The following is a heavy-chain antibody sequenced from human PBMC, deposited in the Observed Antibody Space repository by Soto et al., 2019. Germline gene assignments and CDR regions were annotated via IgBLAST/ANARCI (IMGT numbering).Heavy chain of an antibody. CDR2: IYYSGST. CDR1: GGSISSSSYY. D-gene: IGHD2-2*01. CDR3: ARHEIVPADPPTNWFDP. Sequence: PSETLSLTCTVSGGSISSSSYYWGWIRQPPGKGLEWIGSIYYSGSTYYNPSLKSRVTISVDTSKNQFSLKLSSVTAADTAVYYCARHEIVPADPPTNWFDPWGQGTLVTVSS. J-gene: IGHJ5*02. V-gene: IGHV4-39*01.